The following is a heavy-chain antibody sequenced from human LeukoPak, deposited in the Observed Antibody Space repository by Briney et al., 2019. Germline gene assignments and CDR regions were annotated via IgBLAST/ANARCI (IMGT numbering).Heavy chain of an antibody. CDR1: GFTFSSYS. CDR2: ISSSSSYI. Sequence: GGSLRLSCAASGFTFSSYSMNWVRQAPGKGREWVSSISSSSSYIYYADSVKGRFTISRDSAKNSLYLQMNSLRAEDTAVYYCARVGYYDILTGYYKPFDYWGQGTLVTVSS. CDR3: ARVGYYDILTGYYKPFDY. J-gene: IGHJ4*02. V-gene: IGHV3-21*01. D-gene: IGHD3-9*01.